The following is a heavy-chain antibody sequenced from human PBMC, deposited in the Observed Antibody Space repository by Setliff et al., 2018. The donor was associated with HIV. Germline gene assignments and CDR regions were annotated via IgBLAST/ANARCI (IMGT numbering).Heavy chain of an antibody. J-gene: IGHJ4*02. D-gene: IGHD3-10*01. V-gene: IGHV4-61*02. Sequence: SETLSLTCTVSGGSISSGSYYWSWIRQPAGKGLEWIGRIYTSGSTNYNPSLKSRVTISVDTSKNQLSLKLSSVTAADAAVYYCARESYFYYFDYWGQGTLVTVSS. CDR3: ARESYFYYFDY. CDR2: IYTSGST. CDR1: GGSISSGSYY.